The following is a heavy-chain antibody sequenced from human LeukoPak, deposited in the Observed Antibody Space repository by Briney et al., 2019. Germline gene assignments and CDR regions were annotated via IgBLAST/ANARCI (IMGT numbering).Heavy chain of an antibody. CDR3: ASVLNPHCSSTSCYLTPGY. J-gene: IGHJ4*02. V-gene: IGHV3-30-3*01. CDR1: GFTFSSYA. D-gene: IGHD2-2*01. CDR2: ISYDGSNK. Sequence: GGSLRLSCAASGFTFSSYAMHWVRQAPGKGLEWVAVISYDGSNKYYADSVKGRFTISRDNSKNTLYLQMNSLRAEDTAVYYCASVLNPHCSSTSCYLTPGYWGQGTLVTVSS.